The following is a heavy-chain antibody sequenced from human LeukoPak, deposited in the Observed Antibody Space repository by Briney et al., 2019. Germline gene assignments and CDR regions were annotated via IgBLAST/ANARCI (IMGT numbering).Heavy chain of an antibody. Sequence: GASVKVSCKASGFTLIDYIHWVRQDPRQGLQRMGWIKANSGDTEYAQKFQGRVTMTRDTSISTVYMELSSLRSDDTAVYYCARADSVPAGDYHYWYMDVWGKGTTVTVSS. J-gene: IGHJ6*03. D-gene: IGHD6-13*01. CDR1: GFTLIDY. CDR3: ARADSVPAGDYHYWYMDV. CDR2: IKANSGDT. V-gene: IGHV1-2*02.